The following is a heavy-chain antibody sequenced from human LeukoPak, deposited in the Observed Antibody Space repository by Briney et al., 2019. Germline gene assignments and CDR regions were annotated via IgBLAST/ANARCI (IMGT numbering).Heavy chain of an antibody. CDR2: IRYDGSNK. CDR3: AKGLIGFDDYGDQI. D-gene: IGHD4-17*01. CDR1: GFTFSSYG. J-gene: IGHJ3*02. Sequence: GGSLRLSCAASGFTFSSYGMHWVRQAPGKGLEWVAFIRYDGSNKYYADSVKGRFTISRDDSKNTLYPQMNSLRAEETAVYYCAKGLIGFDDYGDQIWGQGTMVTVSS. V-gene: IGHV3-30*02.